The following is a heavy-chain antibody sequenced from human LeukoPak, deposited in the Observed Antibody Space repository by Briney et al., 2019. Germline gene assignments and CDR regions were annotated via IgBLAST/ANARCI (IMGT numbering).Heavy chain of an antibody. J-gene: IGHJ4*02. V-gene: IGHV3-48*03. Sequence: GGSLRLSCAGSGFTFSSYEMNWVRQAPGRGLEWVSYISSGSRTIYYADSVQGRFTVFRDNVKNLLFLQMNSLRVGDTAVYYCVRESITGHRDFDYWGQGILVTVSS. CDR3: VRESITGHRDFDY. D-gene: IGHD2-8*02. CDR2: ISSGSRTI. CDR1: GFTFSSYE.